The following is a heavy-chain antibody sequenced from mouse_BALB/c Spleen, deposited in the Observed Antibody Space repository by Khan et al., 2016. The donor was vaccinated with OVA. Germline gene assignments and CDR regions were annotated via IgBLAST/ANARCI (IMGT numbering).Heavy chain of an antibody. J-gene: IGHJ3*01. CDR1: GFNIKDTY. V-gene: IGHV14-3*02. CDR3: ATRYGNPFAY. D-gene: IGHD2-1*01. Sequence: EVQLQQSGAELVKPGASVKLSCTASGFNIKDTYIHWVKQRPEQGPEWIGRIDPANGDTKYDPKFQDKAPIKAATSSNTAYLHLSILTSEDTAVYYCATRYGNPFAYWGQGTLVTVSA. CDR2: IDPANGDT.